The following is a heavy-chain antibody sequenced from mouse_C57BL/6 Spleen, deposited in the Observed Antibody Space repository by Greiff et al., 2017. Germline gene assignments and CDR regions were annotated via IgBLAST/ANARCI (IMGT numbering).Heavy chain of an antibody. CDR2: INPYNGDT. CDR1: GYSFTGYF. Sequence: VHVKQSGPELVKPGDSVKISCKASGYSFTGYFMNWVMQSHGKSLEWIGRINPYNGDTFYNQKFKGKATLTVDKSSSTAHMELRSLTSEDSAVYYCARRGVYYGNGDWYFDVWGTGTTVTVSS. D-gene: IGHD2-1*01. CDR3: ARRGVYYGNGDWYFDV. J-gene: IGHJ1*03. V-gene: IGHV1-20*01.